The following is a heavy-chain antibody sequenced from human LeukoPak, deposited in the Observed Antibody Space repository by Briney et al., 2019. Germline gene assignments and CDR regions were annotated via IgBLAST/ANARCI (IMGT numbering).Heavy chain of an antibody. V-gene: IGHV4-39*07. CDR3: ARDHYDILTGHYGMDV. CDR2: MYYSGGT. CDR1: SGSISSTSYY. Sequence: PSETLSLTCTVSSGSISSTSYYWGWIRQPPGMGLEWIGSMYYSGGTYYNPSLKSRVTISVDTSKNQFSLKLSSVTAADTAVYYCARDHYDILTGHYGMDVWGQGTTVTVSS. D-gene: IGHD3-9*01. J-gene: IGHJ6*02.